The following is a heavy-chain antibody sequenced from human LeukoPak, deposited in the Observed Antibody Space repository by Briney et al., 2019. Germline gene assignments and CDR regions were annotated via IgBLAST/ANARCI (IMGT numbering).Heavy chain of an antibody. CDR3: ARGQEFDDGVFDS. J-gene: IGHJ4*02. CDR2: IRSNGATA. Sequence: GGSLRLSCAASGFSFSRFAMTWVRQAPGKGLEWVSTIRSNGATASNADSVKGRFTISRDNSRNTVYLQVNSLRVEDTAIYYCARGQEFDDGVFDSWGQGTLVTVSS. V-gene: IGHV3-23*01. D-gene: IGHD1-1*01. CDR1: GFSFSRFA.